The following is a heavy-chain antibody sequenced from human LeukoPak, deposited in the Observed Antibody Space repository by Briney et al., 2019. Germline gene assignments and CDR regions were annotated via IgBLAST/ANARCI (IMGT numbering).Heavy chain of an antibody. CDR2: IHYSGST. Sequence: SETLSLTCTVSGDSSSRYYGSWIRQRPGKGLEWSGYIHYSGSTNNNPPPESRLTISIDTSRNQFTLKLSSVTAADTAVYYCATNYASGNYFDFYYYNMDVWGHGTTVTVSS. CDR1: GDSSSRYY. J-gene: IGHJ6*02. D-gene: IGHD3-10*01. V-gene: IGHV4-59*01. CDR3: ATNYASGNYFDFYYYNMDV.